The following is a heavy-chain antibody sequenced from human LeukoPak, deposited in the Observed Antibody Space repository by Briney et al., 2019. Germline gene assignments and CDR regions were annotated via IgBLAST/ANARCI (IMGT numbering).Heavy chain of an antibody. Sequence: GGSLRLSCAASGFPFDDYAMLWVRHAPGKGLEWVSGISWNSDSIGYADSVKGRFTISRDNAKNSLYLQMNSLRAEDTALYYCAKGGYGSGSYLDYWGQGTLVTVSS. CDR2: ISWNSDSI. CDR1: GFPFDDYA. V-gene: IGHV3-9*01. D-gene: IGHD3-10*01. CDR3: AKGGYGSGSYLDY. J-gene: IGHJ4*02.